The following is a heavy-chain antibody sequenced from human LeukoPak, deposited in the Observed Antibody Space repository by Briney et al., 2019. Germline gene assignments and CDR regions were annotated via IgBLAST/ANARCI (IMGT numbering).Heavy chain of an antibody. J-gene: IGHJ3*02. Sequence: GGSLRLSCAASGFTFSSYEMNWVRQAPGKGLEWVSYISSCGSTIYYADSVKGRFTISRDNAKNSLYLQMNSLRAEDTAVYYCARDRPDYDFWSGYYDPDAFDIWGQGTMVTVSS. CDR1: GFTFSSYE. D-gene: IGHD3-3*01. V-gene: IGHV3-48*03. CDR3: ARDRPDYDFWSGYYDPDAFDI. CDR2: ISSCGSTI.